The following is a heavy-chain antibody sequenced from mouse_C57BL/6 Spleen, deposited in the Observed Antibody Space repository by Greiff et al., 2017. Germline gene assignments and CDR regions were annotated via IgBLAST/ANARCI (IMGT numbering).Heavy chain of an antibody. V-gene: IGHV5-17*01. CDR2: FSSGSSTI. Sequence: EVKLMESGGGLVKPGGSLKLSCAASGFTFSDYGMHWVRQAPEKGLEWVAYFSSGSSTIYYADTVKGRFTISRDNAKNTLFLQMPSLRSEDTAMYYCARKDYDCYFGYWGQGTTLTVSS. J-gene: IGHJ2*01. CDR3: ARKDYDCYFGY. CDR1: GFTFSDYG. D-gene: IGHD2-4*01.